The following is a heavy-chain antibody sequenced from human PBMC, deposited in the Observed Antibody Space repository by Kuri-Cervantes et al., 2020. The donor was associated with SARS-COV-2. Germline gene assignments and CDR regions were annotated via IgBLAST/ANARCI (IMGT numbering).Heavy chain of an antibody. J-gene: IGHJ5*02. Sequence: GESLKISCAASGFTVSSNYMSWVRQAPGKGLEWVSVIYSGGSTYYADSVQGRFTISSDNSKNTLYLQMNSLRVEDTAVYYCAREDRYGGNLNWFDPWGQGTLVTVSS. D-gene: IGHD1-26*01. CDR1: GFTVSSNY. V-gene: IGHV3-53*01. CDR3: AREDRYGGNLNWFDP. CDR2: IYSGGST.